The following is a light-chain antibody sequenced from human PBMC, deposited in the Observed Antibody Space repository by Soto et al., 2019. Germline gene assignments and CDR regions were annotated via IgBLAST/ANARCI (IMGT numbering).Light chain of an antibody. CDR1: SSNIGAGYG. Sequence: QSVLTQPPSVSGAPGQRVTISCTGSSSNIGAGYGVHWYQKLPGTAPKLLIYGNTNRPSGXXXXFSGSKSGTSASLAITGXXXXXXXXXYCQSYDNSLRGSVFGGGTKLTVL. J-gene: IGLJ2*01. CDR2: GNT. V-gene: IGLV1-40*01. CDR3: QSYDNSLRGSV.